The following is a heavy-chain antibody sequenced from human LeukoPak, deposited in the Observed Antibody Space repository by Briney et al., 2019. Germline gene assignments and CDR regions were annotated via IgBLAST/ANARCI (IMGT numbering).Heavy chain of an antibody. V-gene: IGHV4-39*07. J-gene: IGHJ4*02. D-gene: IGHD3-22*01. CDR1: GGSISSSSYY. CDR3: AKDRRLASYDY. CDR2: IYYSGST. Sequence: PSETLSLTCTVSGGSISSSSYYWGWIRQPPGKGLEWIGSIYYSGSTYYNPSLKSRVTISVDTSKNQFSLNLSSVTAADTAVYYCAKDRRLASYDYWGQGALVTVSS.